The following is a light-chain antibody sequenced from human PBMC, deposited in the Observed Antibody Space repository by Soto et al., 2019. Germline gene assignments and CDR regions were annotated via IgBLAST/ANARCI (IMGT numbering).Light chain of an antibody. CDR2: GAS. Sequence: EIVMTQSPATLSVSPVEGATLSWRSSQSVSSNLAWYQQKPGQAPRLLIYGASSRATGIPDRFSGSGSGTDFTLTISRLEPEDFAVYYCQQYGSSPPLSFGGGTKVDIK. CDR3: QQYGSSPPLS. CDR1: QSVSSN. V-gene: IGKV3-20*01. J-gene: IGKJ4*01.